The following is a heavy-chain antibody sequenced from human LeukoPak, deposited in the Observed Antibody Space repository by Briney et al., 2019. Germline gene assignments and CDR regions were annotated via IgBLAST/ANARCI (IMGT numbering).Heavy chain of an antibody. Sequence: NPSETLSLTCTVSGVSISSYYWSWIRQPPGKGLEWIGHIYYSGSTNYNPSLKSRVTISIDTSKNQFSLRLSSVTAADTAVYYCARGAAGYSYGWGQGTLVTVSS. CDR2: IYYSGST. V-gene: IGHV4-59*01. J-gene: IGHJ4*02. CDR1: GVSISSYY. CDR3: ARGAAGYSYG. D-gene: IGHD5-18*01.